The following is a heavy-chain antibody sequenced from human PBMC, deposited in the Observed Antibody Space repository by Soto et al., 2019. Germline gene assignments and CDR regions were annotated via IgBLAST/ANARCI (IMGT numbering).Heavy chain of an antibody. CDR3: VRAPIAGAFDI. D-gene: IGHD3-16*02. CDR2: VTPSNGAT. Sequence: QVQLVQSGAEVKMPGASVKVSCKAYGYTFTSHHVHWVRLAPGQGLEWMGIVTPSNGATNYAQKFQARVALTRDTSTSTVYLELSSLRSEDTAVYYCVRAPIAGAFDIWGQGTMVTVSS. CDR1: GYTFTSHH. J-gene: IGHJ3*02. V-gene: IGHV1-46*01.